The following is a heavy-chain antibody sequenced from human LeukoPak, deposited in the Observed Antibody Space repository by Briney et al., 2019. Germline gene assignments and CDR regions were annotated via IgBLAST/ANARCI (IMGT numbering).Heavy chain of an antibody. CDR2: IYYSGST. Sequence: PSETLSLTRTVSGGSISNHYWNWIRQPPGKGLEWIGHIYYSGSTNYNPSLKSRVTISVDRSKTQFSLNLSSVTAADTAVYYCARSYYYDRSGSRHYYFDSWGQGTLVTVSS. V-gene: IGHV4-59*11. CDR1: GGSISNHY. J-gene: IGHJ4*02. CDR3: ARSYYYDRSGSRHYYFDS. D-gene: IGHD3-22*01.